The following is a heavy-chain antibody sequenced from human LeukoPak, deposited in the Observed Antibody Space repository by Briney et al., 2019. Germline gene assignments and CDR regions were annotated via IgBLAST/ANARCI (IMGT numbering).Heavy chain of an antibody. D-gene: IGHD1-1*01. CDR2: IYSGGST. Sequence: PGGSLRLSCAASGFTVSSNYMSWVRQAPGKGLEWVSVIYSGGSTYYADSVKGRFTISRDNSKNTLYLQMNSLRAEDTAVYYCARDTWNDVFDYWGQGTLVTVSS. J-gene: IGHJ4*02. CDR1: GFTVSSNY. V-gene: IGHV3-66*01. CDR3: ARDTWNDVFDY.